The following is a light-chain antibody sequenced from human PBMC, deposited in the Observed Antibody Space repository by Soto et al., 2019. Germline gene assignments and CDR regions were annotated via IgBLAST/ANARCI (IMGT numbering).Light chain of an antibody. CDR1: QNVRSN. Sequence: EIVMTQSPATLSVSPGERATLSCRASQNVRSNLAWYQQKPGQAPRLLIFGASARPTGIPARISGSGSGTEFTLTISSLRSEDFAVYFCQQYYNWPRTFGQGTKVDIK. V-gene: IGKV3-15*01. CDR2: GAS. CDR3: QQYYNWPRT. J-gene: IGKJ1*01.